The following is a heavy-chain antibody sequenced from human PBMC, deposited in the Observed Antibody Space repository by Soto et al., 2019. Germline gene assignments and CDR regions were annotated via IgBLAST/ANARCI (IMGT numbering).Heavy chain of an antibody. V-gene: IGHV3-9*01. J-gene: IGHJ4*02. Sequence: EVQLVESGGGLVQPGRSLRLSCAASGFTFDDYAMHWVRQAPGKGLEWVSGISWNSGSIGYADSVKGRFTISRDNXXNSLYLQMNSLRAEDTALYYCAKDVAAAGTGGFDYWGQGTLVTVSS. D-gene: IGHD6-13*01. CDR1: GFTFDDYA. CDR3: AKDVAAAGTGGFDY. CDR2: ISWNSGSI.